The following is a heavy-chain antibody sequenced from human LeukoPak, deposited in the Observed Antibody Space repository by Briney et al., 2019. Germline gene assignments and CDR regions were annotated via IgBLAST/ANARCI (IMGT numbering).Heavy chain of an antibody. CDR1: GGTFSSYA. Sequence: ASVKVSCKASGGTFSSYAISWVRQAPGQGLEWMGRIIPILGIANYAQKFQGRVTITADKSTSTAYMELSSLRSEDTAVYYCARGLGNDDILTGYKRGYYYYYGMDVWGQGTTVTVSS. V-gene: IGHV1-69*04. D-gene: IGHD3-9*01. CDR3: ARGLGNDDILTGYKRGYYYYYGMDV. CDR2: IIPILGIA. J-gene: IGHJ6*02.